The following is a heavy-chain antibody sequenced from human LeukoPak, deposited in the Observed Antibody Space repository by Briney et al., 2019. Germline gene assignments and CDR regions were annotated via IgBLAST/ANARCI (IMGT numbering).Heavy chain of an antibody. V-gene: IGHV1-69*05. J-gene: IGHJ6*03. CDR1: GGTFNSYA. D-gene: IGHD5-24*01. CDR2: IMPLFGTA. CDR3: ASGSLGDGYGVGDYYQYMDV. Sequence: SVKVSCKASGGTFNSYAISWARQAPGQGLEWMGGIMPLFGTANYAQEFQGRVTFTTDESASTAYMEVSSLRSEDTAVYYCASGSLGDGYGVGDYYQYMDVWGKGTTVNVSS.